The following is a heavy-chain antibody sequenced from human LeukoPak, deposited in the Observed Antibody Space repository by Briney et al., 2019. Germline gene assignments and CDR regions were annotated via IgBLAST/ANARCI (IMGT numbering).Heavy chain of an antibody. D-gene: IGHD2-21*01. J-gene: IGHJ6*02. V-gene: IGHV4-34*01. CDR2: INHSGST. CDR1: GGSFSGYY. CDR3: ARIAVGMDV. Sequence: SETLSVTCAVYGGSFSGYYWSWIRQPPGKGLEWIGEINHSGSTNYNPSLKSRVTISVDTSKNQFSLKLSSVTAADTAVYYCARIAVGMDVWGQGTTVTVSS.